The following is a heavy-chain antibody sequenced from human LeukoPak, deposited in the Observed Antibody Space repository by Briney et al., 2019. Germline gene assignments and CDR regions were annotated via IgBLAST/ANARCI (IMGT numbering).Heavy chain of an antibody. D-gene: IGHD6-19*01. CDR1: GYTFTGYY. CDR2: INPNSGGT. CDR3: ARERSGYSSGWYGGGLDY. Sequence: ASVKVSCKASGYTFTGYYMHWVRQAPGQGLEWMGRINPNSGGTNYAQKFQGRATMTRDTSISTAYMELSRLRSDDTVVYYCARERSGYSSGWYGGGLDYWGQGTLVTVSS. V-gene: IGHV1-2*05. J-gene: IGHJ4*02.